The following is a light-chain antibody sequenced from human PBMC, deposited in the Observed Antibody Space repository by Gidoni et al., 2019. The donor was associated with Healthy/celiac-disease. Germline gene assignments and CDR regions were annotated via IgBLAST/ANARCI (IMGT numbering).Light chain of an antibody. Sequence: QSALTPPPSASGSPGPSLTISCTGTSSDFGGYNYVPWYQQHPGKSPKLMIYEVSKRPSGVPDRFSGSKSGNTASLTVSGLQAEDEADYYCSSYAGSNDFVFGTGTKVTVL. V-gene: IGLV2-8*01. CDR2: EVS. J-gene: IGLJ1*01. CDR1: SSDFGGYNY. CDR3: SSYAGSNDFV.